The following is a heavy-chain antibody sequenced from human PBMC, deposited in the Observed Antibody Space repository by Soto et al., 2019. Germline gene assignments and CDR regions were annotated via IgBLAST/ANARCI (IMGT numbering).Heavy chain of an antibody. D-gene: IGHD3-22*01. CDR2: INPNSGST. Sequence: QVHLVQSGAEVKKPGASLKVACKASGYPLTSYYLHWVRQAPGQGLEWMGIINPNSGSTIYAQKFQGRVTMTRDTSTGTVYMELSSLRSEDAAVYYCARASTIRYYYDGSAYGDHWGQGTLVTVSS. CDR3: ARASTIRYYYDGSAYGDH. J-gene: IGHJ4*02. CDR1: GYPLTSYY. V-gene: IGHV1-46*01.